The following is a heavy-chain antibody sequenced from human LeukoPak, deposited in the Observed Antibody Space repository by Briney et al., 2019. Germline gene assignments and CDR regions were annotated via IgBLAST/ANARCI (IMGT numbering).Heavy chain of an antibody. CDR3: ARLNSGYDLGGDY. CDR2: ISSSSSYI. Sequence: PGGSLRLSCAASGFTFSSYSMNWVRQAPGKGLEWVSSISSSSSYIYYADSAKGRFTISRDNAKNSLYLQMNSLRAEDTAVYYCARLNSGYDLGGDYWGQGILVTVSS. D-gene: IGHD5-12*01. V-gene: IGHV3-21*01. J-gene: IGHJ4*02. CDR1: GFTFSSYS.